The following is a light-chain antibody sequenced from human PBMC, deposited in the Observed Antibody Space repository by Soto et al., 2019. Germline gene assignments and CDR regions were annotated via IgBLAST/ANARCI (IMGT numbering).Light chain of an antibody. CDR2: DAS. CDR1: QSVSSY. Sequence: EIVLTQSPATLSLSPGERATLSCRASQSVSSYLAWYQQKPGQAPRLLIYDASTRATGIPARFSGSGSGTDFSPTISSLQPEDFAIYYCQQRSNWPPVTFGGGTKVEIK. CDR3: QQRSNWPPVT. V-gene: IGKV3-11*01. J-gene: IGKJ4*01.